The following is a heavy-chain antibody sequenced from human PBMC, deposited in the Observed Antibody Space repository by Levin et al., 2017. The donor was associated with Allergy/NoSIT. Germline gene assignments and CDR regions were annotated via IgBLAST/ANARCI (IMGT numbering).Heavy chain of an antibody. D-gene: IGHD1-1*01. J-gene: IGHJ4*02. CDR2: ISYDGSNK. Sequence: GESLKISCAASGFTFSSYGMHWVRQAPGKGLEWVAVISYDGSNKYYADSVKGRFTISRDNSKNTLYLQMNSLRAEDTAVYYCAKDKGVGTWNEAFDYWGQGTLVTVSS. CDR1: GFTFSSYG. V-gene: IGHV3-30*18. CDR3: AKDKGVGTWNEAFDY.